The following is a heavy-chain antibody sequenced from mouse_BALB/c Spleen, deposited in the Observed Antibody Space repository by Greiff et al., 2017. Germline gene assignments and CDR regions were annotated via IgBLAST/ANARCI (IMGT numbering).Heavy chain of an antibody. J-gene: IGHJ4*01. Sequence: EVQVVESGGGLVQPGGSRKLSCPASGFTFSSFGMHWVRQAPEKGLELVAYISSGSSTIYYADTVKGRFTISRDNPKNTLFLQMTSLRSEDTAMYYCARRLWGAGGAMDYWGQGTSVTVSS. D-gene: IGHD1-1*02. CDR1: GFTFSSFG. CDR2: ISSGSSTI. CDR3: ARRLWGAGGAMDY. V-gene: IGHV5-17*02.